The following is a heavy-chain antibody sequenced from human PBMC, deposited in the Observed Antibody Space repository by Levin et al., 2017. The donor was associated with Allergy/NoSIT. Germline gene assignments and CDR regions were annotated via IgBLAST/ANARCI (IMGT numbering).Heavy chain of an antibody. V-gene: IGHV2-70*12. D-gene: IGHD1-26*01. CDR1: GFSLSSDGMC. Sequence: SGPTLVKPTQTLTLTCTFSGFSLSSDGMCMTWIRQPPGKALEWLARIDWDDDKYYNTPLKTRLTISKDTSKNQVVLTMTNMDPVDTATYYCARTVWEGRGAYHYGLDVWGQGTTVTVSS. CDR3: ARTVWEGRGAYHYGLDV. CDR2: IDWDDDK. J-gene: IGHJ6*02.